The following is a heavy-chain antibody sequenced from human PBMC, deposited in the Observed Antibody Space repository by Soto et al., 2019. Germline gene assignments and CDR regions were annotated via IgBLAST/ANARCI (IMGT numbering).Heavy chain of an antibody. Sequence: GASVKVSCKASGYTFTSYAMHWVRQAPGQRLEWMGWINAGNGNTKYSQKFQGRVTITRDTSASTAYMELSSLRSEDTAVYYCARLGTRIYYYGMDVWGQGTTVPVSS. CDR3: ARLGTRIYYYGMDV. CDR1: GYTFTSYA. J-gene: IGHJ6*02. D-gene: IGHD1-7*01. V-gene: IGHV1-3*01. CDR2: INAGNGNT.